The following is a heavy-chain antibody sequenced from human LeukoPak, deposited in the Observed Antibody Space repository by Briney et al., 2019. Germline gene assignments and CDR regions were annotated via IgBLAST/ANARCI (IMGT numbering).Heavy chain of an antibody. V-gene: IGHV3-30*18. Sequence: GGPLRLSCAASGFIFTMYGIHWVRQAPGKGLEWVAVISTDGNNEYYANSVKGRFTISRDNSKNTVYLQMTSLRTEDTAVYYCAKDQIGWAPGYVSGPLDQWGQGTLVTVSS. CDR2: ISTDGNNE. CDR3: AKDQIGWAPGYVSGPLDQ. CDR1: GFIFTMYG. J-gene: IGHJ4*02. D-gene: IGHD6-19*01.